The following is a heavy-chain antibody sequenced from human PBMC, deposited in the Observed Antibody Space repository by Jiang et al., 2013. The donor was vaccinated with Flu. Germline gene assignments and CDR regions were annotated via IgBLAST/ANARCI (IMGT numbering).Heavy chain of an antibody. CDR1: GDSVSSNSAA. CDR3: ARDSVSIGDYGGNVVYFDY. Sequence: SQTLSLTCAISGDSVSSNSAAWNWIRQSPSRGLEWLGRTYYRSKWYNDYAVSVKSRITINPDTSKNQFSLQLNSVTPEDTAVYYCARDSVSIGDYGGNVVYFDYWGQGTLVTVSS. D-gene: IGHD4-23*01. CDR2: TYYRSKWYN. V-gene: IGHV6-1*01. J-gene: IGHJ4*02.